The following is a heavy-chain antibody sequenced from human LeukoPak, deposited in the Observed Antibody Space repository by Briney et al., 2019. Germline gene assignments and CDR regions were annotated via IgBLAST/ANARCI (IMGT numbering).Heavy chain of an antibody. J-gene: IGHJ6*02. V-gene: IGHV1-18*01. CDR1: GYTFASYG. CDR2: VSAHSGNP. CDR3: ARVSCGYNCHYAMDV. Sequence: ASVKVSCKASGYTFASYGISWLRQAPGQGLEWVGWVSAHSGNPKYAERVQGRASMTADTSTSTAYMELRSLRSDDTALYYCARVSCGYNCHYAMDVWGQGTTVTVSS. D-gene: IGHD5-18*01.